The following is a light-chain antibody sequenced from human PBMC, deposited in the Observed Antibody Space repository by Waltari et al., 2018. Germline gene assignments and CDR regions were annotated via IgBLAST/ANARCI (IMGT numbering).Light chain of an antibody. CDR2: GDS. CDR1: SNNIGTFA. Sequence: QSALTQEASLSWTVGPQVTLSCTGNSNNIGTFAVGWYQQISHGAPKTVMFGDSLPSGIPGRFSGSRSGTTASLTISGLQPEDEADYYCSTWDSSLSAQVFGGGTKLTVL. V-gene: IGLV1-36*01. CDR3: STWDSSLSAQV. J-gene: IGLJ2*01.